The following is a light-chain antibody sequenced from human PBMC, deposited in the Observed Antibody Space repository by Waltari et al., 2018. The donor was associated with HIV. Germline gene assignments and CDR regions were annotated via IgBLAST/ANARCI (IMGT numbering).Light chain of an antibody. J-gene: IGLJ2*01. CDR3: SAYTSITLI. CDR1: GSDIGGHNY. Sequence: QSALTPPAPVSASPGQSIPISRTGSGSDIGGHNYVSGYRHYPGTAPKLITYDVSRRPSVVSNRFSGSKSGNTASLSICGLRAEDEADYYCSAYTSITLIFGGGTKLTVL. CDR2: DVS. V-gene: IGLV2-14*03.